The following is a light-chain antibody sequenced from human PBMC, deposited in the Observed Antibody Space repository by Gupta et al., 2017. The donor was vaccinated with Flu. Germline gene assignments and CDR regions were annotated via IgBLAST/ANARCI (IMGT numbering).Light chain of an antibody. Sequence: DIVMTQSALSLPVTPEQPASISCMSSQSLLYSNGYHYLDWYLQRTGQSPQLLIYLGSNRASGVPDRFSGSGSGTDFTLKISRGEDDDVGIYYFMQAIQTPTFGGGTKVEIK. J-gene: IGKJ4*01. CDR3: MQAIQTPT. CDR1: QSLLYSNGYHY. V-gene: IGKV2-28*01. CDR2: LGS.